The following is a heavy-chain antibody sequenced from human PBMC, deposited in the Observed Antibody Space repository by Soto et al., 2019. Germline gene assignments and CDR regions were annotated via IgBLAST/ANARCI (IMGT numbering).Heavy chain of an antibody. CDR2: IYYSGST. CDR3: ARQGRGQWLVWERFDY. D-gene: IGHD6-19*01. V-gene: IGHV4-59*05. Sequence: SETLSLTCSVSGGSISSYYWSWIRQPPGKGLEWIGSIYYSGSTYYNPSLKSRVTISVDTSKNQFSLKLSSVTAADTAVYYCARQGRGQWLVWERFDYWGQGTLVTVSS. CDR1: GGSISSYY. J-gene: IGHJ4*02.